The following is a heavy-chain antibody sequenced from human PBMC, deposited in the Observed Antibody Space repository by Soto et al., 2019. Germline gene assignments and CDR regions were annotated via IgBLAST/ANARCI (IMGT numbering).Heavy chain of an antibody. CDR2: IYYSGST. CDR1: GVSISSYY. Sequence: WETLSLTCTVSGVSISSYYWSWIRQPPGKGLEWIGYIYYSGSTNYNPSLKSRVTISVDTSQNQFSLKLNSVTAADTAVYYCARHSYGDKASSDHWGQGTLATVSS. CDR3: ARHSYGDKASSDH. J-gene: IGHJ5*02. V-gene: IGHV4-59*08. D-gene: IGHD4-17*01.